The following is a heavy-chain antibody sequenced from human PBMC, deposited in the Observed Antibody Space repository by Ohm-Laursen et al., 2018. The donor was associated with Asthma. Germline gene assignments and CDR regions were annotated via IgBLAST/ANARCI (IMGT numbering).Heavy chain of an antibody. J-gene: IGHJ4*02. CDR3: ARDVMEWYLPAFGF. CDR2: GGSYYDGGLK. CDR1: GFTFRSYA. Sequence: SLRLSCTASGFTFRSYAMHWARQAPGKGLEWVAVGGSYYDGGLKYYADSVNGRFTVSRDDSKNTLYLQMNSLRPDDTAVYYCARDVMEWYLPAFGFWGQGTLVTVSS. V-gene: IGHV3-30-3*01. D-gene: IGHD3-3*01.